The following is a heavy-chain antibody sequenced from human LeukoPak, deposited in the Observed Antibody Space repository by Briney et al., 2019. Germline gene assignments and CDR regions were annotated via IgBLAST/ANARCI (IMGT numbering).Heavy chain of an antibody. CDR1: GGTFSSYA. V-gene: IGHV1-69*05. CDR2: IIPIFGTA. J-gene: IGHJ5*02. Sequence: SVKVSCKASGGTFSSYAISWVRQAPGQGLEWMGRIIPIFGTANYAQKFQGRATITTDESTSTAYMELSSLRSEDTAVYYCARGGDGYNSWFDPWGQGTLVTVSS. D-gene: IGHD5-24*01. CDR3: ARGGDGYNSWFDP.